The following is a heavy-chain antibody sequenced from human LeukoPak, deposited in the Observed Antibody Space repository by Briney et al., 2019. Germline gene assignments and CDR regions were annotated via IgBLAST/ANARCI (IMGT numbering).Heavy chain of an antibody. CDR2: ISYDGSNK. CDR1: GFTFSSYG. Sequence: LTGRSLRLSCAASGFTFSSYGMHWVRQAPGKGLEWVAVISYDGSNKYYADSVKGRFTISRDNAKNSLYLQMNSLRVEDTALYYCASGWELPIDYWGRGTLVTVSS. J-gene: IGHJ4*02. V-gene: IGHV3-30*03. CDR3: ASGWELPIDY. D-gene: IGHD1-26*01.